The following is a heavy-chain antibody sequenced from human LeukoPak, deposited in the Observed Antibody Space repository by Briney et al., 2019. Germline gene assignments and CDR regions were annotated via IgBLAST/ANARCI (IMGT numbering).Heavy chain of an antibody. J-gene: IGHJ6*03. CDR2: IKDDGSGK. Sequence: HPGGSLRLSCAASGFTFRTYWMSWVRQAPGKGLEWVANIKDDGSGKYYVDSVKGRFTISRDNAKNSLYLQKNSLRAEDTAVYYCARADHGDYGGGYMDVWGKGTTVTVSS. D-gene: IGHD4-17*01. V-gene: IGHV3-7*01. CDR3: ARADHGDYGGGYMDV. CDR1: GFTFRTYW.